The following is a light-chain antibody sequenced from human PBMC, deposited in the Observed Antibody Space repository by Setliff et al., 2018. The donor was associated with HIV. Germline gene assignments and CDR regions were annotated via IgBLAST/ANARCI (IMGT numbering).Light chain of an antibody. V-gene: IGLV1-40*01. CDR2: ANS. CDR1: ISNIGAGYD. J-gene: IGLJ1*01. CDR3: RSYDSSLSRCV. Sequence: QSVLTQPPSVSGAPGQRVTISCTGSISNIGAGYDIHWYQQLPGTAPKLLIYANSNRPSGVPDRFSGSKSGTSASLAITGLQAEDEADYYCRSYDSSLSRCVFGTGTKV.